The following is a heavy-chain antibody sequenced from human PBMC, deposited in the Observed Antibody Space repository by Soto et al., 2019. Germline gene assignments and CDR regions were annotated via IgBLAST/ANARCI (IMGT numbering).Heavy chain of an antibody. D-gene: IGHD1-26*01. V-gene: IGHV4-30-2*01. CDR3: AREGPKGYFEIEP. CDR2: MYHSGSP. Sequence: SETLSLPCAVSGGLISGGGYFWTWITQPPGKGLEWSGYMYHSGSPLCNPSLKSRATISIDLSKNQFSLNLASVTAADTAVYYGAREGPKGYFEIEPWGQGPLVTVSS. CDR1: GGLISGGGYF. J-gene: IGHJ1*01.